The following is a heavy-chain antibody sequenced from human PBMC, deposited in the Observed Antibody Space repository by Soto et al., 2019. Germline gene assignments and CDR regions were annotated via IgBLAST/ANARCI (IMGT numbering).Heavy chain of an antibody. J-gene: IGHJ6*03. D-gene: IGHD3-3*01. CDR1: GYTFTSYD. CDR2: MNPNSGNT. Sequence: QVQLVQSGAEVKKPGASVKVSCKASGYTFTSYDINWVRQATGQGLEWMGWMNPNSGNTGYAQKFQGRVTMTRNTSISTAYMELSSLRSEDTAVYYCARERGKRDYDFWSGYYKYYYYYYMDVWGKGTTVTXSS. CDR3: ARERGKRDYDFWSGYYKYYYYYYMDV. V-gene: IGHV1-8*01.